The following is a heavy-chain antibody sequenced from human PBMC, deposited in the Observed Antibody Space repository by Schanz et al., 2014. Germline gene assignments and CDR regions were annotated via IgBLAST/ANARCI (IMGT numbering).Heavy chain of an antibody. J-gene: IGHJ6*02. CDR2: INPNSADT. V-gene: IGHV1-8*02. Sequence: QVQLVESGGGVVQPGGSLRLSCAASGFTFNNYGMHWVRQATGQGLEWMGWINPNSADTGSAQKFQGRVTMTRDTSISTAYMELSSLRSEDTAVYYCARPPREGYGLDVWGQGTTVTVSS. CDR3: ARPPREGYGLDV. CDR1: GFTFNNYG.